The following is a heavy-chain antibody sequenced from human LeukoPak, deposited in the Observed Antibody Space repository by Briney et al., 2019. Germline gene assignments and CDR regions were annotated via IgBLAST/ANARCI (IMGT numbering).Heavy chain of an antibody. CDR1: GFTFSSYW. Sequence: GGSLRLSCAASGFTFSSYWMNWVRQAPGKGLEWVAFIRYDGSNKYYGDSVKAPFTISRDNSKNTLYLQMNSLRAEDTAVYYCAKDYYDFWSGYSYCYYYMDVWGKGTTVTVSS. V-gene: IGHV3-30*02. D-gene: IGHD3-3*01. CDR2: IRYDGSNK. J-gene: IGHJ6*03. CDR3: AKDYYDFWSGYSYCYYYMDV.